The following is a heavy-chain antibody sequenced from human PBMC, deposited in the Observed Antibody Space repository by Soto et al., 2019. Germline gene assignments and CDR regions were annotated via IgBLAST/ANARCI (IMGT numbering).Heavy chain of an antibody. V-gene: IGHV3-33*01. CDR2: IWYDGSNK. J-gene: IGHJ3*02. CDR1: GFTFSSYG. D-gene: IGHD3-10*01. Sequence: GGSLRLSCAASGFTFSSYGMHWVRQAPGKGLEWVAVIWYDGSNKYYADSVKGRFTISRDNSKNTLYLQMNSLRAEDTAVYYCARAPGVQEDDAFDIWGQGTMVTVSS. CDR3: ARAPGVQEDDAFDI.